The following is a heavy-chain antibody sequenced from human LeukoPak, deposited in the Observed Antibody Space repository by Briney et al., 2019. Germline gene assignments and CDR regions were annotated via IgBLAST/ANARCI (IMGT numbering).Heavy chain of an antibody. CDR2: ISYDGSNK. CDR3: ARDPLSSGWYYFDY. J-gene: IGHJ4*02. CDR1: GFTFSSYA. Sequence: PGRSLRLSCAASGFTFSSYAMHWVRQAPGKGLEWVAVISYDGSNKYYADSVKGRFTISRDNSKNTLYLQMNSLRAEDTAAYYCARDPLSSGWYYFDYWGQGTLVTVSS. V-gene: IGHV3-30-3*01. D-gene: IGHD6-19*01.